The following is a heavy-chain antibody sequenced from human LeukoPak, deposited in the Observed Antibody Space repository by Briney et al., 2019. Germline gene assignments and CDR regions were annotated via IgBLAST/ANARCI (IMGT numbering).Heavy chain of an antibody. V-gene: IGHV4-39*02. J-gene: IGHJ3*02. CDR1: GASISSSSYY. CDR2: IYYSGST. D-gene: IGHD6-19*01. CDR3: ARPTSGQSFDI. Sequence: PSETLSLTCTVSGASISSSSYYWGWIRQSPGKGLEWIGSIYYSGSTYFNPSLKSRVTMSVDTSKNHFSLKLTSVTAADTAVYYCARPTSGQSFDIWGQGTMVTVSS.